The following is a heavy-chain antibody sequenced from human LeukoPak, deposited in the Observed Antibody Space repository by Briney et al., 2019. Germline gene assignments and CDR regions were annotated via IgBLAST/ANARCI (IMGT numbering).Heavy chain of an antibody. CDR2: ISYDGSNK. CDR1: GFTFSSYG. J-gene: IGHJ4*02. CDR3: SKGGRERSGYFDY. Sequence: GGSLRLSCAASGFTFSSYGMHWVRQAPGKGLEWLAVISYDGSNKYYADSVKGRFTISRDNSKNTLYLQMNSLRAEDTAVYFCSKGGRERSGYFDYWGQGTLVTVSS. V-gene: IGHV3-30*18. D-gene: IGHD3-16*01.